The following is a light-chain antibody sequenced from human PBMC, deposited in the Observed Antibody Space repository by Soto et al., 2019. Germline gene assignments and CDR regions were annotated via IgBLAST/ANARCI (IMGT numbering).Light chain of an antibody. V-gene: IGLV1-40*01. CDR3: QSYDFTLGAFWV. CDR1: ASNIGANDG. CDR2: GTS. J-gene: IGLJ3*02. Sequence: QSALTQPPSVSGAPGQRVTISCPGGASNIGANDGVHWYQQLPGTAPKLLIYGTSNRPSGVPDRFSGSNSSTSASLAITGLQAEDEDHYFCQSYDFTLGAFWVFGGGTKVTVL.